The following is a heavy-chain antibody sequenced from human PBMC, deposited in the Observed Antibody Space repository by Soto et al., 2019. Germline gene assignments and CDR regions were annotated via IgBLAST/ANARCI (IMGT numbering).Heavy chain of an antibody. V-gene: IGHV5-51*01. CDR3: ARRQLVSGATDAFDI. CDR2: IYPGDSDT. CDR1: GYSFTSYW. Sequence: GESLKISCKGSGYSFTSYWSGWVRQMPGKGLEWMGIIYPGDSDTRYSPSFQGQVNISADKSISTAYLQWSSLKASDTAMYYCARRQLVSGATDAFDIWGQGTMVTVSS. J-gene: IGHJ3*02. D-gene: IGHD1-26*01.